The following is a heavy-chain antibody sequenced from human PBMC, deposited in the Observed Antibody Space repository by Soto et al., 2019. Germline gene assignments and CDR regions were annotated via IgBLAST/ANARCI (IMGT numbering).Heavy chain of an antibody. J-gene: IGHJ4*02. CDR2: IWYDGSNK. Sequence: GGSLRLSCAASGFTFSNYGMHWVRQAPGKGLEWVAVIWYDGSNKYYTDPVKGRFTISRDNSKNTLYLQMNSLRGEDTAVYYCARDTYYYDVSGSQAVDYWGQGTLVTVSS. CDR3: ARDTYYYDVSGSQAVDY. CDR1: GFTFSNYG. D-gene: IGHD3-22*01. V-gene: IGHV3-33*01.